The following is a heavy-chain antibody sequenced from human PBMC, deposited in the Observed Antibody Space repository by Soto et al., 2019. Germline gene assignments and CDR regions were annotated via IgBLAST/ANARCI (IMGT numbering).Heavy chain of an antibody. Sequence: QVQLVQSGAEVTEPGASMKVSCKTFGFTFTLHYIHWVRQAPGQGLEWMGMVNAGDGSATYAREFRDKVSMTWDTSTSTVYLDLNSLKSEDTAIYYCARERDSFDYWGQGTLVSVSP. D-gene: IGHD3-22*01. V-gene: IGHV1-46*01. CDR2: VNAGDGSA. CDR1: GFTFTLHY. J-gene: IGHJ4*02. CDR3: ARERDSFDY.